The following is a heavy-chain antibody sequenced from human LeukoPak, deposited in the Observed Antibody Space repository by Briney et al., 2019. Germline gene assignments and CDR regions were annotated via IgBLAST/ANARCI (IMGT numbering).Heavy chain of an antibody. CDR2: IYYKGNT. D-gene: IGHD3-22*01. J-gene: IGHJ5*01. V-gene: IGHV4-59*08. CDR1: GGSISSYY. Sequence: SETLPLTCTVSGGSISSYYSSWIRQPPGKGLEWIGHIYYKGNTNYNPSLKSRATISVDTSKNQFSLRLSSVTAADTAVYYFTSHESYDGSNCFDSWGQGILVTVSS. CDR3: TSHESYDGSNCFDS.